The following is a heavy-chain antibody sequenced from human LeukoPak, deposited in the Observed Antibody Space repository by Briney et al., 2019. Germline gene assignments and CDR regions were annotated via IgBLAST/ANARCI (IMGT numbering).Heavy chain of an antibody. J-gene: IGHJ2*01. V-gene: IGHV4-4*02. CDR3: ARVNSGDWYFDL. Sequence: SETLSLTCAVSGGSISSSNWWSWVRQPPGKGLEWIGEIYHSGGTNYNPSLKSRVTISVDKSKNQFSLKLSSVTAADTAVYYCARVNSGDWYFDLWGRGTLVTVSS. D-gene: IGHD2-15*01. CDR2: IYHSGGT. CDR1: GGSISSSNW.